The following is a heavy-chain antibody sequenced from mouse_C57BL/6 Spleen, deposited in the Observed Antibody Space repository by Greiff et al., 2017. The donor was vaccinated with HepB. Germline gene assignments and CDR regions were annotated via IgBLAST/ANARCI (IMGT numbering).Heavy chain of an antibody. V-gene: IGHV3-6*01. CDR1: GYSITSGYY. CDR3: ARDYGSSSRWFAY. Sequence: VQLQQSGPGLVKPSQSLSLTCSVTGYSITSGYYWNWIRQFPGNKLEWMGYISYDGSNNYNPSLKNRISITRDTSKNQFFLKLNSVTTEDTATYYCARDYGSSSRWFAYWGQGTLVTVSA. J-gene: IGHJ3*01. D-gene: IGHD1-1*01. CDR2: ISYDGSN.